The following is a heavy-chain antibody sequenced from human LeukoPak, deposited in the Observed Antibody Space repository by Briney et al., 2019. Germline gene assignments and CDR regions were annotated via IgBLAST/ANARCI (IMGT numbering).Heavy chain of an antibody. CDR1: GYSFTSYW. CDR3: ARLNGLGPEYDYVWGSYRYTSYYYYYYYMDV. Sequence: GESLKISCKGSGYSFTSYWIGWVRQMPGKGLEWMGIIYPGDSDTRYSPSFQGQVTISADKSISTAYLQWSSLKASDTAMYYCARLNGLGPEYDYVWGSYRYTSYYYYYYYMDVWGKGTTVTVSS. V-gene: IGHV5-51*01. CDR2: IYPGDSDT. D-gene: IGHD3-16*02. J-gene: IGHJ6*03.